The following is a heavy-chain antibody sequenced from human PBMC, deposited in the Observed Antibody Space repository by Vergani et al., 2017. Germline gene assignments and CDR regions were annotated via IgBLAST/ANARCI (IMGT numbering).Heavy chain of an antibody. V-gene: IGHV1-18*01. D-gene: IGHD6-6*01. CDR3: AREGSIAAPSYLYYFCMDV. CDR1: GYSFNSYG. Sequence: QVQLVQSGAEMKKPGASVNVFCKTSGYSFNSYGINWVRQAPGQGLEWLGWISGYDGKTKYVEKLQGRITVTIDTSTNSAYMELRGVRSDDTAVYYCAREGSIAAPSYLYYFCMDVWGKGTSVTVSS. CDR2: ISGYDGKT. J-gene: IGHJ6*03.